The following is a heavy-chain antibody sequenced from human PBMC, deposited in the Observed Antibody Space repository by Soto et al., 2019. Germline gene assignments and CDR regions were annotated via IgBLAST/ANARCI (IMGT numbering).Heavy chain of an antibody. CDR2: IYYSGRT. Sequence: QVQLQESGPGLVKPSETLSLTCTVSGGSVSSGSYYWSWIRQPPGKGLEWIGYIYYSGRTNYNPSLKSRVNISVDTSKSQSSLKLSSVTAADTAVYYCAGRDGYDSAEYFQHWGQGSLVTVAS. D-gene: IGHD5-12*01. J-gene: IGHJ1*01. CDR1: GGSVSSGSYY. CDR3: AGRDGYDSAEYFQH. V-gene: IGHV4-61*01.